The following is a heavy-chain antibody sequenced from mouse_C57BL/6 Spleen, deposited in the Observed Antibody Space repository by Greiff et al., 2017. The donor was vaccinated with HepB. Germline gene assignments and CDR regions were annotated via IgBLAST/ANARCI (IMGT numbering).Heavy chain of an antibody. J-gene: IGHJ4*01. CDR1: GYTFTSYW. CDR3: ARRGLYYGSRGAMDY. V-gene: IGHV1-55*01. CDR2: IYPGSGST. Sequence: QVQLQQPGAELVKPGASVKMSCKASGYTFTSYWITWVKQRPGQGLEWIGDIYPGSGSTTYNEKFKSKATLTVDTSSSTAYMQLSSLTSEDSAVYYCARRGLYYGSRGAMDYWGQGTSVTVSS. D-gene: IGHD1-1*01.